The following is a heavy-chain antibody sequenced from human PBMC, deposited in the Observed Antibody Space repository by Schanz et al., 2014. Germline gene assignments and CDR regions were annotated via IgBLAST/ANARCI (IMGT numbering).Heavy chain of an antibody. V-gene: IGHV3-74*02. CDR3: VRDERISSGVWFDP. D-gene: IGHD3-22*01. Sequence: EVQLVESGGGLVQPGGSLRLSCATSGFTFNDYWMHWVRQAPGKGLVWVSRINSDGRSTNYADSVKGRFSISRDNARNMVFLQMSSLRADDTAVYYCVRDERISSGVWFDPWGQGTLVTVSS. CDR1: GFTFNDYW. CDR2: INSDGRST. J-gene: IGHJ5*02.